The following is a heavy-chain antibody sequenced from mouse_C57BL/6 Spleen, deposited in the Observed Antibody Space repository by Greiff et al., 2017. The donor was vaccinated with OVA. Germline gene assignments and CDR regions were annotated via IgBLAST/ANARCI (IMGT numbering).Heavy chain of an antibody. CDR3: ARADGYYLAWFAY. CDR1: GFTFSDYY. V-gene: IGHV5-12*01. CDR2: ISNCGGST. Sequence: EVQGVESGGGLVQPGGSLKLSCAASGFTFSDYYMYWVRQTPEKRLEWVAYISNCGGSTYYPDTVKGRFTISRDNAKNTLYLQMSRLKSEDTAMYYCARADGYYLAWFAYWGQGTLVTVSA. D-gene: IGHD2-3*01. J-gene: IGHJ3*01.